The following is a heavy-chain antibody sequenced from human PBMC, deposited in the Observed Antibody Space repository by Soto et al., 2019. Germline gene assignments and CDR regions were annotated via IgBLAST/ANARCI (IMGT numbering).Heavy chain of an antibody. Sequence: EVQLVESGGGLVKPGGSLGNSCTASGLTFVYAWMDWVRQAPGKRLEWVGRIKSQAGGGTIEYAAPVKGRFTISRDDSKNTVYLQMDRLKTEDTAVYYCSHVSSVAHPFSDFWGQGTLVTVSS. D-gene: IGHD3-3*01. CDR1: GLTFVYAW. CDR2: IKSQAGGGTI. V-gene: IGHV3-15*07. CDR3: SHVSSVAHPFSDF. J-gene: IGHJ4*02.